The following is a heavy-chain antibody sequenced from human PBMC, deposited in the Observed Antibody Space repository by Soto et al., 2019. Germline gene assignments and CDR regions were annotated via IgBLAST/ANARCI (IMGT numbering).Heavy chain of an antibody. CDR3: ASRDPGTSVDY. Sequence: SETLSLTCAVSGGSFTSNNWWTWVRQPPGQGLEWIGEIYRTGSTNYNPSLKSRVTISLDKSENQFSLKVTSLTAADTAVYYCASRDPGTSVDYWGQGTLVTVPQ. CDR2: IYRTGST. J-gene: IGHJ4*02. CDR1: GGSFTSNNW. D-gene: IGHD1-7*01. V-gene: IGHV4-4*02.